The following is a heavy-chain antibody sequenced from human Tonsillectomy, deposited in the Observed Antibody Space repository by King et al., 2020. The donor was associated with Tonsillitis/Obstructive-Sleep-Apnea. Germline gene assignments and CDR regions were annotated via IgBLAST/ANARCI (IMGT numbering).Heavy chain of an antibody. J-gene: IGHJ3*02. Sequence: VQLVQSGGGLVKTGGSLRLSCEASGFTFSTYSMNWVRRAPGKGLEWVSSISGSSSYIYYADSLKGRFTISRDNAKNSLYLQMNSLRAEDTALYYCARRYRSSSRSAFDIWGQGTMVTVSS. V-gene: IGHV3-21*01. CDR2: ISGSSSYI. CDR1: GFTFSTYS. D-gene: IGHD6-6*01. CDR3: ARRYRSSSRSAFDI.